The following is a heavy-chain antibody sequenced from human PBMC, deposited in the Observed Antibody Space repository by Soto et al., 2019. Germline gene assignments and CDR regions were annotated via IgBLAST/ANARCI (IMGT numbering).Heavy chain of an antibody. CDR2: INSDGSSI. D-gene: IGHD1-26*01. V-gene: IGHV3-74*01. J-gene: IGHJ4*02. CDR3: ARDEGVGSHLRGFDS. Sequence: GGSLRLSCAASGFTLSSFWMHWVRQAPGQGLVWVSRINSDGSSINYAGSVKGRFTISRDNAKNTLYLQMNSLRAEDTAVYYCARDEGVGSHLRGFDSWGQGTLVTVSS. CDR1: GFTLSSFW.